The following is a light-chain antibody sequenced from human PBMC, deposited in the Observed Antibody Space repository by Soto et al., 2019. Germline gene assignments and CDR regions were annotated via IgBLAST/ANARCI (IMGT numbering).Light chain of an antibody. CDR1: SSDVGGYNY. V-gene: IGLV2-14*01. CDR3: SSYTSGSTLAV. Sequence: QSALTQPASVSGSPGQSITISCTGTSSDVGGYNYVSWYQQHPGKAPKLMIYEVSNRPSEVSNRFSGSKSGNTASLTISGLQAEDEGNYYCSSYTSGSTLAVFGGGTKLTVL. CDR2: EVS. J-gene: IGLJ2*01.